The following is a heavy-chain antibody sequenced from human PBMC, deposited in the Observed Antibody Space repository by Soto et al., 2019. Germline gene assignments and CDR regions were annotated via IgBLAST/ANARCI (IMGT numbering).Heavy chain of an antibody. D-gene: IGHD3-22*01. J-gene: IGHJ4*02. V-gene: IGHV1-69*13. CDR2: IIPLFGTA. CDR1: GGTFSRYG. CDR3: ARDGTLFDSTAYYYLY. Sequence: SVKVSCKSSGGTFSRYGINWVRQAPGQGLEWMGGIIPLFGTANYAQRFRGRVTITADDSTGTAYMELSSLRSGDTAVYYRARDGTLFDSTAYYYLYWGQGTLVTVSS.